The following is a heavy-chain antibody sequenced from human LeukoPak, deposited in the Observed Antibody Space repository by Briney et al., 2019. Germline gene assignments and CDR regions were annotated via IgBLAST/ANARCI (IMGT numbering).Heavy chain of an antibody. V-gene: IGHV4-39*01. CDR3: ASLAGYSSGWYYFDY. CDR1: GGSISSSSYY. J-gene: IGHJ4*02. D-gene: IGHD6-19*01. CDR2: IYYSGST. Sequence: SETLSLTCTVSGGSISSSSYYWGWIRQPPGKGLEWIGSIYYSGSTYYNPSLKSRVTISVDTSKNQFSLKLSSVTAADTAVYYCASLAGYSSGWYYFDYWGQGTLVTVSS.